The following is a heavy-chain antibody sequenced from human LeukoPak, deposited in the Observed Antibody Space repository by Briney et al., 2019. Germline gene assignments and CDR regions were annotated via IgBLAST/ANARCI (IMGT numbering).Heavy chain of an antibody. Sequence: PGGSLRLSCAASGFTVSGNYMSWVRQAPGKGLEWVSVIYSGGSTYYADSVKGRFTISRDNSKNTLNLQMNSLRAEDAAVYYCARDGQGDYDYVWGSYRPDYWGQGTLVTVSS. CDR3: ARDGQGDYDYVWGSYRPDY. V-gene: IGHV3-53*01. J-gene: IGHJ4*02. CDR2: IYSGGST. D-gene: IGHD3-16*02. CDR1: GFTVSGNY.